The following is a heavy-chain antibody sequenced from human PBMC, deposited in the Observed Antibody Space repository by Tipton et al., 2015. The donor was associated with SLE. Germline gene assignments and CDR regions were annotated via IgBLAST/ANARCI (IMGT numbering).Heavy chain of an antibody. CDR2: IYYTGST. Sequence: PGLVKPSETLSLTCTVSGGSITNTIYYWGWIRQPPGKGLEWIGYIYYTGSTNYNPSLKSRVTMSVDPSKNHFSLNLSSVTAADTAIYYCARQEVRIAAAGWGWFDPWGQGTLVTVSS. CDR1: GGSITNTIYY. CDR3: ARQEVRIAAAGWGWFDP. V-gene: IGHV4-61*05. J-gene: IGHJ5*02. D-gene: IGHD6-13*01.